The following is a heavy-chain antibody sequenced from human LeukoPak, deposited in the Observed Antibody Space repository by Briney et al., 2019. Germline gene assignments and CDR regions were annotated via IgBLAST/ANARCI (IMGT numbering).Heavy chain of an antibody. CDR3: ATDLHFGYCTATSCANY. Sequence: GGSLRLSCAASGFTFISSWMTWVRQAPGKGLEWVGRIRSTPDGRATDYAAPVKGRFTISRDDSKNTLYLQMSSLRTKDTAVYYCATDLHFGYCTATSCANYWGQGTLVTVSS. CDR1: GFTFISSW. J-gene: IGHJ4*02. D-gene: IGHD2-2*03. V-gene: IGHV3-15*01. CDR2: IRSTPDGRAT.